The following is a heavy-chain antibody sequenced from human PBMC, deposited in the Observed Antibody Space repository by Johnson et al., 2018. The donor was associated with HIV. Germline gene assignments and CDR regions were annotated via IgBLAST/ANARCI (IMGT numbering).Heavy chain of an antibody. V-gene: IGHV3-33*01. CDR1: GFTFSSYG. CDR3: AREDPPITMVRGVIRHDAFDI. CDR2: IWYDGSNT. Sequence: VQLVESGGGVVQPGRSLRLSCAASGFTFSSYGMHWVRQAPGKGLEWVAVIWYDGSNTYYAASVTGRFTISSDNSKNTLYLQMNSLRAEDTAVYYCAREDPPITMVRGVIRHDAFDIWGQGTMVTVSS. D-gene: IGHD3-10*01. J-gene: IGHJ3*02.